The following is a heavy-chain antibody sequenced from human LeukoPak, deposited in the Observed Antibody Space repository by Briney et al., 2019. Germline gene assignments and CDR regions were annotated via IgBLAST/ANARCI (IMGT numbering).Heavy chain of an antibody. Sequence: PGGSLRLSCAASGFTFSSYSMNWVRQAPGKGLEWVSSISSSSSYIYYADSVKGRFTISRDNAKNSLYLQMNSLRAEDTAVYYCARVRDDYGMYWFDPWGQGTLVTVSS. CDR1: GFTFSSYS. V-gene: IGHV3-21*01. D-gene: IGHD4-17*01. CDR3: ARVRDDYGMYWFDP. J-gene: IGHJ5*02. CDR2: ISSSSSYI.